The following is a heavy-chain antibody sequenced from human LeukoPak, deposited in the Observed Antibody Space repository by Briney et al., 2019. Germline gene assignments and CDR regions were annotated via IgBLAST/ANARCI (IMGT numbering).Heavy chain of an antibody. D-gene: IGHD2-21*01. Sequence: ASVKVSCKASGYTFTSYYMHWVRQAPGQGLEWMGIINPSGGSTSYAQKFQGRVTMTRDTSTSTVYMELSSLRSEDTAVYYCAGEGEIYYVGGVYPSGDFFDMWGQGKMVPFSS. CDR1: GYTFTSYY. CDR2: INPSGGST. V-gene: IGHV1-46*01. J-gene: IGHJ3*02. CDR3: AGEGEIYYVGGVYPSGDFFDM.